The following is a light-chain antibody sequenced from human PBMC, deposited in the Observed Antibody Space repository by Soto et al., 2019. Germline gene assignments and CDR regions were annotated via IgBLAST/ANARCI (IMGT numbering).Light chain of an antibody. Sequence: EIVMTQSPATLSVSPGETVPLSCRASQSVSSNLAWYQQKPGQAPRLLIYGASTRATGIPARFSGSGSGTEFALAVSSRQSDDFAIYYCQQYINWPPTFTFGQGTKLEIK. V-gene: IGKV3-15*01. CDR2: GAS. CDR3: QQYINWPPTFT. J-gene: IGKJ2*01. CDR1: QSVSSN.